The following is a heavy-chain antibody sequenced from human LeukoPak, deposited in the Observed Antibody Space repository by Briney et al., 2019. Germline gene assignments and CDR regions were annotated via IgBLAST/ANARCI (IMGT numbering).Heavy chain of an antibody. D-gene: IGHD6-19*01. Sequence: GGSLRLSCTAYGFTFGDYLMSWFRQAPGKGLEWIGFISGGTTEYAASVKGRFTISRDDSTSIACLQMNSLTTEDTAVYYCSRGSGWLSVYWGQGTLVTVSP. CDR3: SRGSGWLSVY. V-gene: IGHV3-49*03. CDR2: ISGGTT. CDR1: GFTFGDYL. J-gene: IGHJ4*02.